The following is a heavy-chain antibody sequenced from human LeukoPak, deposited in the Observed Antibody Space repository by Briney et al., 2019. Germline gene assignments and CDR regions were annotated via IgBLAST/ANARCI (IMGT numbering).Heavy chain of an antibody. CDR2: IHHSGST. CDR3: ASPPTL. Sequence: SETLSLTCTVSGGSISSYYWSWIRQPAGKGLEWIGEIHHSGSTNYNPSLKSRVAISVDTSKNQFSLKLSSVTAADTAVYYCASPPTLWGQGTLVTVSS. J-gene: IGHJ4*02. CDR1: GGSISSYY. V-gene: IGHV4-34*01.